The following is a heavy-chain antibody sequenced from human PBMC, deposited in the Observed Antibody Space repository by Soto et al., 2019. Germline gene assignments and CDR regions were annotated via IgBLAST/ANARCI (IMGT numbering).Heavy chain of an antibody. J-gene: IGHJ4*02. CDR1: GFTFSTYS. V-gene: IGHV3-21*01. CDR3: AREGINNYNEYYFDA. CDR2: ISGSGNYT. D-gene: IGHD4-4*01. Sequence: GGSLRLSCAASGFTFSTYSMNWVRQAPGKGLEWVSSISGSGNYTHYADFLRGRFTISRDNAKTSLYLQMNSLRAEDTAVYYCAREGINNYNEYYFDAWGQGTVVTVSS.